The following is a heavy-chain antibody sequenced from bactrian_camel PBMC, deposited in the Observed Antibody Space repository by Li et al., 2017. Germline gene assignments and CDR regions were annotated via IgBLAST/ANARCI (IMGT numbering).Heavy chain of an antibody. J-gene: IGHJ4*01. V-gene: IGHV3S53*01. CDR3: AAGPNFAGSGDSCRDRADWAISGGNY. D-gene: IGHD6*01. CDR1: GYTYSGHC. CDR2: IDSEGTA. Sequence: QVQLVESGGGWVQAGGSLRLSCAFSGYTYSGHCMGWLRQAPGKEREGVASIDSEGTATYADSVKGRFTVSRNNATNTLYLQMDTLKPEDTAMYFCAAGPNFAGSGDSCRDRADWAISGGNYWGQGTQVTVS.